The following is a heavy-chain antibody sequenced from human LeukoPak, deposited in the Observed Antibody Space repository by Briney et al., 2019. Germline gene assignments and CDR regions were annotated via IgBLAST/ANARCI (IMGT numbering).Heavy chain of an antibody. CDR1: GESFSAYF. J-gene: IGHJ4*02. D-gene: IGHD2-15*01. CDR2: INHRGSS. V-gene: IGHV4-34*01. Sequence: PSVTLSLTCAVYGESFSAYFWNWIRQAPGKPLEYIGEINHRGSSHYNPSLKTRVTLSVDTSKKQFSLKLTSVTAADTAVYFCARGSAFDGYCSAGACDAGYYDIWGQGTPVTVSS. CDR3: ARGSAFDGYCSAGACDAGYYDI.